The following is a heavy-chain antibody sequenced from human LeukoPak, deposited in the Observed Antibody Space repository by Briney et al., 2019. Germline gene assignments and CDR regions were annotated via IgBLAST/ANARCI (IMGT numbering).Heavy chain of an antibody. J-gene: IGHJ4*02. Sequence: SETLSLTCTVSGYSISSGYYWGWIRQPPGKGLEWIGSIYHSGSTYYNPSLKSRVTISVDTSKNQFSLKLSSVTAADTAVYYCTSRLRGLLLGEYHYFDYWGQGTLVTVSS. D-gene: IGHD3-22*01. V-gene: IGHV4-38-2*02. CDR1: GYSISSGYY. CDR2: IYHSGST. CDR3: TSRLRGLLLGEYHYFDY.